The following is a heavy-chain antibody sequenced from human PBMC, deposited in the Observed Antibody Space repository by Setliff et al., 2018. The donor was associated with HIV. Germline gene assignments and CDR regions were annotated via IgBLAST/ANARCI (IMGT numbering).Heavy chain of an antibody. D-gene: IGHD6-19*01. V-gene: IGHV4-4*07. Sequence: SETLSLTCTVPDGSIRRYYWSWIRQPAGKVLEWIGRIYISAATTNYNPSLKSRVSMSVDTSKNQFSLKLSSVTAADTAVYSCAREQHRVYNIGWYFHIDSWGHGALFTVSS. CDR2: IYISAATT. CDR3: AREQHRVYNIGWYFHIDS. CDR1: DGSIRRYY. J-gene: IGHJ5*01.